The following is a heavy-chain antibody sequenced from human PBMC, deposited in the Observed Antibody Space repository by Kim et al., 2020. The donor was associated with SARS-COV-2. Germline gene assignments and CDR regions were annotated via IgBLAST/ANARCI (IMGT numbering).Heavy chain of an antibody. V-gene: IGHV3-74*01. J-gene: IGHJ4*02. CDR2: SRT. Sequence: SRTPSADSVKGRFTISRDNAKNTGLLEMNSLRAEDTAVYYCIRDYDYWGQGTLVTVSS. CDR3: IRDYDY.